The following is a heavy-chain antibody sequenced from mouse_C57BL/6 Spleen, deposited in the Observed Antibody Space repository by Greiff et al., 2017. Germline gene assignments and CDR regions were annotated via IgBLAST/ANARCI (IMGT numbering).Heavy chain of an antibody. J-gene: IGHJ1*03. CDR1: GYAFSSSW. CDR2: IYPGDGDT. D-gene: IGHD1-1*01. CDR3: ARSLTTPYWYFDV. Sequence: VKLQQSGPELVKPGASVKISCKASGYAFSSSWMNWVKQRPGKGLEWIGRIYPGDGDTNYNGKFKGKATLTADKSSSTAYMQLSSLTSEDSAVYFCARSLTTPYWYFDVWGTGTTVTVSS. V-gene: IGHV1-82*01.